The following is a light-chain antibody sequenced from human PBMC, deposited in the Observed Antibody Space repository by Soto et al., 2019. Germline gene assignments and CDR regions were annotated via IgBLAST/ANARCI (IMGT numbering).Light chain of an antibody. Sequence: QSALTQPRSVSGSPGQSVTISCTGTSSDVGRYSYVSWYQQHPGQAPKLLIYDVNQRPSGVPDRFSGSKSGNTATLTISGLQAEDEADYYCSLYAGIDTRYVFGGGTKVTVL. CDR1: SSDVGRYSY. CDR2: DVN. CDR3: SLYAGIDTRYV. V-gene: IGLV2-11*01. J-gene: IGLJ1*01.